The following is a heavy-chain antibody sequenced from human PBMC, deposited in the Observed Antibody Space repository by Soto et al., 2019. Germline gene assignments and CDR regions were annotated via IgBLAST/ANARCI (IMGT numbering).Heavy chain of an antibody. Sequence: QVQLVESGGGVVQPGRSLRLSCAASGFTFSSYGMHWVRQAPGKGLEWVAVISYDGSNKYYADSVKGRFTISRDNSKNTLYLQMNSLRAEATAVYYCAKDPSDYGDYYYGMDVWGQGTTVTVSS. CDR1: GFTFSSYG. J-gene: IGHJ6*02. D-gene: IGHD4-17*01. CDR2: ISYDGSNK. CDR3: AKDPSDYGDYYYGMDV. V-gene: IGHV3-30*18.